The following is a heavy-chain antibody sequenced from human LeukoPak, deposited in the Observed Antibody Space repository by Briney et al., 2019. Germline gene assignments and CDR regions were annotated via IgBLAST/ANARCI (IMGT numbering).Heavy chain of an antibody. J-gene: IGHJ4*02. V-gene: IGHV4-39*01. CDR1: GGSISSSSYY. CDR2: IYYSGST. CDR3: ARRGGFGVSRRADY. D-gene: IGHD3-3*01. Sequence: SETLSLTCTVSGGSISSSSYYWGWIRQPPGKGLEWIGSIYYSGSTYYNPSLKSRVTISVDTSKNQFSLKLSSVTAADTAVYYCARRGGFGVSRRADYWGQGTLVTVSS.